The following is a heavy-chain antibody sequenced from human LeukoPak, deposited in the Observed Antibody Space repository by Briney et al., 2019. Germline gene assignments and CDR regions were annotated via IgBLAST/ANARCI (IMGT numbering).Heavy chain of an antibody. Sequence: GGSLRLSCAASGFTFSIRNMDWVRQAPGKGLEWISYISSGGDATHYADSVKGRFTISRDNAKNSLYLQMNSLRAEDTAVYYCARAPKPPDYSSSWYEDWGQGTLVTVSS. CDR2: ISSGGDAT. D-gene: IGHD6-13*01. CDR3: ARAPKPPDYSSSWYED. V-gene: IGHV3-48*04. J-gene: IGHJ4*02. CDR1: GFTFSIRN.